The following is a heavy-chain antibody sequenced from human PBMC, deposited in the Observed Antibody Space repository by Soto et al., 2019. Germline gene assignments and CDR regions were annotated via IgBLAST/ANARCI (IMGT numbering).Heavy chain of an antibody. V-gene: IGHV3-23*01. CDR1: GFTFSNYA. D-gene: IGHD6-25*01. CDR2: ISDNGANT. J-gene: IGHJ4*02. Sequence: PGGSLRLSCIASGFTFSNYAMSWVRQAPGKGLEWVSTISDNGANTFIGDSMKDHFDISRDNSKNTVFLHLSTVRAEDRAIYYCARAIGADFFDYWGQGTPVTVPS. CDR3: ARAIGADFFDY.